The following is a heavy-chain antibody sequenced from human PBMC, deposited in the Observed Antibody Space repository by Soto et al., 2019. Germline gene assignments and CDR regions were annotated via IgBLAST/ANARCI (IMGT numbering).Heavy chain of an antibody. Sequence: AHLLQSGGGSVQPGGSLRLSCEASEFTLSIYAMSWVRQAPGKGLAWVSGIGGGGDDTSYADSVRGRFIVSRDNSKNTLSLQMNDLRAEDTAIYYCAKDRMDHNSVWDPFDIWGQGTMVIVSS. V-gene: IGHV3-23*01. CDR3: AKDRMDHNSVWDPFDI. J-gene: IGHJ3*02. CDR2: IGGGGDDT. D-gene: IGHD2-15*01. CDR1: EFTLSIYA.